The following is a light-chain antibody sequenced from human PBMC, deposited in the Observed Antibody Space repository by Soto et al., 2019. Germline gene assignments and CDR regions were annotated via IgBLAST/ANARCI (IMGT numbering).Light chain of an antibody. J-gene: IGKJ4*01. CDR3: QQRVNWLT. CDR1: QSVGTY. V-gene: IGKV3-11*01. CDR2: DAS. Sequence: EIVLTQSPAILSLSPGERATLSCRASQSVGTYLDWYQQKLGQAPRLLIYDASNRATGIPARFSGSGSGTDFTLTISSLEPEDCAVYYCQQRVNWLTFGGGNKVEL.